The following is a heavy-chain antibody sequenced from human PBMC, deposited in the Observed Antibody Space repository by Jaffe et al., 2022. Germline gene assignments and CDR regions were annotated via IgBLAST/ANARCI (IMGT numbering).Heavy chain of an antibody. CDR3: AKDRGYRVLVVYASDY. V-gene: IGHV3-23*01. CDR1: GFTFSSYA. J-gene: IGHJ4*02. Sequence: EVQLLESGGGLVQPGGSLRLSCAASGFTFSSYAMSWVRQAPGKGLEWVSAISGSGGSTYYADSVKGRFTISRDNSKNTLYLQMNSLRAEDTAVYYCAKDRGYRVLVVYASDYWGQGTLVTVSS. D-gene: IGHD2-8*02. CDR2: ISGSGGST.